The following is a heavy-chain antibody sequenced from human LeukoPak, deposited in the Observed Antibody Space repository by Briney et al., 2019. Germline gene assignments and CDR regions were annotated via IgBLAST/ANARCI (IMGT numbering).Heavy chain of an antibody. J-gene: IGHJ4*02. Sequence: PGGSLRLSCAASGFTFSSYSMNWVRQAPGKGLEWVSSISSSSSYIYYADSVKGRFTISRDNAKNSLYLQMNSLKAEDTAVYYCARERDGWSGVPFDYWGQGTLVTVSS. CDR2: ISSSSSYI. V-gene: IGHV3-21*01. D-gene: IGHD3-3*01. CDR3: ARERDGWSGVPFDY. CDR1: GFTFSSYS.